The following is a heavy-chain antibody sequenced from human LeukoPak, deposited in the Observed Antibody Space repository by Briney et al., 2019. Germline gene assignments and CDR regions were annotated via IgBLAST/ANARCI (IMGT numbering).Heavy chain of an antibody. CDR3: ARGGDTVTTDNYYYYYYMDV. D-gene: IGHD4-17*01. Sequence: SETLSLTCAVYGGSFSGYYWSWIRQPPGKGLEWIGEINHSGSTNYNPSLKSRVTISVDTSKNQFSLKLSSVTAADTAVYYCARGGDTVTTDNYYYYYYMDVWGKGTTVTVSS. CDR2: INHSGST. V-gene: IGHV4-34*01. CDR1: GGSFSGYY. J-gene: IGHJ6*03.